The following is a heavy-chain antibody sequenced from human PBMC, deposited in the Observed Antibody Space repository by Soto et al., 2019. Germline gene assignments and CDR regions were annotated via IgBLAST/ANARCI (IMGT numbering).Heavy chain of an antibody. D-gene: IGHD5-12*01. Sequence: GGSLRLSCSASGFTFSSYAMSWVRQAPGKGLEWVSAISGSGGSTYYADSVKGRFTISRDNSKNTLYLQMNSLRAEDTAVYYCAKDLNSGYDLGFDYWGQGTLVTVSS. CDR2: ISGSGGST. V-gene: IGHV3-23*01. CDR3: AKDLNSGYDLGFDY. J-gene: IGHJ4*02. CDR1: GFTFSSYA.